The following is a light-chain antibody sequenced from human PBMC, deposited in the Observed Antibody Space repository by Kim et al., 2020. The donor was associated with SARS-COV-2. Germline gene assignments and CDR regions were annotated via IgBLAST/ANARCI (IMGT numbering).Light chain of an antibody. V-gene: IGLV3-27*01. CDR3: YSAADNNLV. CDR1: VLAKKY. CDR2: KDS. Sequence: SYELTQPSSVSVSPGQTARITCSGDVLAKKYARWFQQKPGQAPVLVIYKDSERPSGIPERFLGSSSGTTVTLTISGAQVEDEADYYCYSAADNNLVFGGGTQLTVL. J-gene: IGLJ2*01.